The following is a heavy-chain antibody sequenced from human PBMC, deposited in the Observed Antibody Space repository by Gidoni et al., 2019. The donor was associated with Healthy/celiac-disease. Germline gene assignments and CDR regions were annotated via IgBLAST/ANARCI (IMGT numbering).Heavy chain of an antibody. J-gene: IGHJ3*02. CDR1: GGSISSSSYY. V-gene: IGHV4-39*01. CDR3: ARQQKGWFGEFNAFDI. CDR2: ICYSGST. Sequence: QQQLQESGPRLVKPSETLSLTCTVSGGSISSSSYYWGWIRQPPGKGLEWIGSICYSGSTYYNPSLKSRVTISVDTSKNQFSLKLSSVTAADTAVYYCARQQKGWFGEFNAFDIWGQGTMVTVSS. D-gene: IGHD3-10*01.